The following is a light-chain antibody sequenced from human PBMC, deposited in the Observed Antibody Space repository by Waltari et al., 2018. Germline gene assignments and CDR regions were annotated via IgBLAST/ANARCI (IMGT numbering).Light chain of an antibody. CDR2: WAS. V-gene: IGKV4-1*01. CDR3: QQYSSSPIT. Sequence: DIVLTQSPDSLAVSLGERATIDCWSSQSLFFGARGKNYLAWYQQKPGPPPKVLIYWASTREAGVPERISGSGSGAHFTLTVDSLQAEDVAVYYCQQYSSSPITFGQGTRLEI. CDR1: QSLFFGARGKNY. J-gene: IGKJ5*01.